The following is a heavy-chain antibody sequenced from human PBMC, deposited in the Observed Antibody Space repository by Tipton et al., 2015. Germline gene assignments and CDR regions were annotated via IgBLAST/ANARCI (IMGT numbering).Heavy chain of an antibody. D-gene: IGHD2-2*01. Sequence: LTCTVSGGSVNNYNYYWSWIRQPPGKGLEWIGYIYYSGGTSNYNPSLKSRVTISLDTSKNQFSLKLTSVTAADTAVYYCASLYCSSTNCHSWFDPWGQGTLVTVSS. V-gene: IGHV4-61*01. CDR1: GGSVNNYNYY. CDR2: IYYSGGT. CDR3: ASLYCSSTNCHSWFDP. J-gene: IGHJ5*02.